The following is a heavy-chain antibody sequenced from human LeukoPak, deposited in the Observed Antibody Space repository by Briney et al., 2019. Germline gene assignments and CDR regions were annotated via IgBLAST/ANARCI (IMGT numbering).Heavy chain of an antibody. CDR1: GFTISSNY. Sequence: PGGSLRLACAAAGFTISSNYMSWVRQAPGKGLEWVAVIYSGGTTYYADSVKGRFTISRDSSKNTLYLQMNSLRAEDTAVYYCARASGYRYGPGGDAFDFWGQGTMVTVSS. J-gene: IGHJ3*01. D-gene: IGHD5-18*01. CDR3: ARASGYRYGPGGDAFDF. V-gene: IGHV3-66*01. CDR2: IYSGGTT.